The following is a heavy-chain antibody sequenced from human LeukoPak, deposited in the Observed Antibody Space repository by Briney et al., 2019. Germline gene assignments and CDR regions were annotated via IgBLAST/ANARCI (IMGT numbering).Heavy chain of an antibody. Sequence: ASVKVSCKASGYTFTSYGINWVRQAPGQGLEWMGWISAYKGNTNYAQKVQGRVTLTTDTSTSTAYMELRSLRSDDTAVYYCARGPGGRSGYHPLEDYYYYYYMDVWGKGTTVTISS. D-gene: IGHD3-22*01. V-gene: IGHV1-18*01. CDR2: ISAYKGNT. J-gene: IGHJ6*03. CDR3: ARGPGGRSGYHPLEDYYYYYYMDV. CDR1: GYTFTSYG.